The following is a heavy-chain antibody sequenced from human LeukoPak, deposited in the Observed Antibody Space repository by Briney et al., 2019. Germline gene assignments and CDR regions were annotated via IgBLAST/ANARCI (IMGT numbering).Heavy chain of an antibody. CDR2: ISAYNGNT. J-gene: IGHJ6*02. CDR1: GYTFTSYY. V-gene: IGHV1-18*01. CDR3: ARDAVGSSGSQLPYYYYYGMDV. Sequence: ASVKVSCKASGYTFTSYYIHWVRQAPGQGLEWMGWISAYNGNTNYAQKLQGRVTMTTDTSTSTAYMELRSLRSDDTAVYYCARDAVGSSGSQLPYYYYYGMDVWGQGTTVTVSS. D-gene: IGHD6-19*01.